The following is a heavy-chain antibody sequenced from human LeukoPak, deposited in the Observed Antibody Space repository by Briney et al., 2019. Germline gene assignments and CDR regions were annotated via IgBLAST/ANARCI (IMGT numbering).Heavy chain of an antibody. CDR2: ISSSSSYI. CDR3: ARDMKVRGVIESSDDAIDI. J-gene: IGHJ3*02. V-gene: IGHV3-21*01. D-gene: IGHD3-10*01. CDR1: GFTFSSYA. Sequence: GGSLRLSCAASGFTFSSYAMSWVRQAPGKGVEWVSSISSSSSYIYYADSVKGRFTISRDNAKNSLYLQMNSLRAEDTAVYYCARDMKVRGVIESSDDAIDIWGQGTMVTVSS.